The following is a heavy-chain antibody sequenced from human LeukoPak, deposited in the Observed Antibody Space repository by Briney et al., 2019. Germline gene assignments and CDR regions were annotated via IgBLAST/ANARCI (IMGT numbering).Heavy chain of an antibody. D-gene: IGHD3-9*01. J-gene: IGHJ4*02. V-gene: IGHV3-23*01. Sequence: SGGSLRLSCAASGFTFSSYAMSWVRQAPGKGLEWVSAISGSGGSTYYADSVKGRFTISRDNPKNTLYLQMNSLRAEDTAVYYCATKYYDTLTGYSYWGQGTLATVSS. CDR3: ATKYYDTLTGYSY. CDR1: GFTFSSYA. CDR2: ISGSGGST.